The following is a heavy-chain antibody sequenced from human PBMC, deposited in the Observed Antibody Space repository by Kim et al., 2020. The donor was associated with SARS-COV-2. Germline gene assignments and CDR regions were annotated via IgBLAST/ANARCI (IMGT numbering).Heavy chain of an antibody. D-gene: IGHD6-6*01. J-gene: IGHJ6*02. V-gene: IGHV3-23*01. CDR3: AKDVEQLGYYYYYGMDV. Sequence: KGRFTNARDNSKNKLYLQINSLRAEDTAVYYCAKDVEQLGYYYYYGMDVWGQGTTVTVSS.